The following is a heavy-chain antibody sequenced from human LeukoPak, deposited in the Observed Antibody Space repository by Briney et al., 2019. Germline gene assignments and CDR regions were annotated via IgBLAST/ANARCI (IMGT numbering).Heavy chain of an antibody. CDR3: ARLNYYDSSRAIDY. CDR2: IYYSGST. CDR1: GGSISSYY. Sequence: PSETLSLTCTVSGGSISSYYWSWIRQPPGKGLEWIGYIYYSGSTNYNPSLKSRVTISVDTSKNQFSLKLSSVTAADTAVYYCARLNYYDSSRAIDYWGQGTLVTVSS. J-gene: IGHJ4*02. V-gene: IGHV4-59*12. D-gene: IGHD3-22*01.